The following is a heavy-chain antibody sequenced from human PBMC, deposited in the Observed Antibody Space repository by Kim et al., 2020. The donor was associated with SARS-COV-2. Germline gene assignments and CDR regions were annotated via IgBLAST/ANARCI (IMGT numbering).Heavy chain of an antibody. V-gene: IGHV3-53*04. CDR1: GFTVSSNY. CDR3: ARVRPQTMVRGHPGAFDI. J-gene: IGHJ3*02. D-gene: IGHD3-10*01. Sequence: GGSLRLSCAASGFTVSSNYMSWVRQAPGKGLEWVSVIYSGGSTYYADSVKGRFTISRHNSKNTLYLQMNSLRAEDTAVYYCARVRPQTMVRGHPGAFDIWGQGTMVTVSS. CDR2: IYSGGST.